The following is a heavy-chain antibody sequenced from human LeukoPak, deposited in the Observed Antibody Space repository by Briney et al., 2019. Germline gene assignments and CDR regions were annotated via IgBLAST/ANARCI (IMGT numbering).Heavy chain of an antibody. CDR3: AKDQMIRWGSRIDDY. J-gene: IGHJ4*02. CDR2: ISYDGTNK. V-gene: IGHV3-30*18. D-gene: IGHD3-16*01. CDR1: GFTFSRYG. Sequence: GGSLRLSCAASGFTFSRYGMHWVRQAPGKGLEWVAVISYDGTNKFYADSVKGRFTLSRDNSKNTLYLEMNSLRADDTAVYYCAKDQMIRWGSRIDDYWGQGTLVTASS.